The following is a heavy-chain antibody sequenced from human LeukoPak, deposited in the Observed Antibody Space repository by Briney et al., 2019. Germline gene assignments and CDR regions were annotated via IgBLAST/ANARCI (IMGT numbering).Heavy chain of an antibody. CDR3: ARVLPGAANWFDP. CDR1: GYSISSGYY. D-gene: IGHD6-25*01. V-gene: IGHV4-38-2*01. Sequence: PSETLSLTCAASGYSISSGYYWGWIRQPPGKGLEWIGNIHHTGSTYHSPSLKSRVTISVDTSKNQFFLKLTSVTAADTAVYYCARVLPGAANWFDPWGQGTLVAVSS. CDR2: IHHTGST. J-gene: IGHJ5*02.